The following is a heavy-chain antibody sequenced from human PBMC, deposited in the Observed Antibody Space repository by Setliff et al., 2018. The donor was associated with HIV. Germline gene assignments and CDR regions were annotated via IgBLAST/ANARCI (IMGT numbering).Heavy chain of an antibody. V-gene: IGHV4-61*02. Sequence: SETLSFTCTVSGGSISSGSYYWNWIRQPAGKGLEWIGRIYTSGSTNYNPSLKSRVTISVDTSRNQFSLKLSSVTAADTAVYYCARSYYYDSSGYSSRYWFDPWGQGTLVTVSS. CDR1: GGSISSGSYY. J-gene: IGHJ5*02. CDR2: IYTSGST. D-gene: IGHD3-22*01. CDR3: ARSYYYDSSGYSSRYWFDP.